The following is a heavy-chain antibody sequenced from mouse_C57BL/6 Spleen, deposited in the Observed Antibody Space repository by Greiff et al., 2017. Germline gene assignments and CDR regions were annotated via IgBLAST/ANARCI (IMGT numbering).Heavy chain of an antibody. D-gene: IGHD2-4*01. Sequence: VQLQQSGPELVKPGASVKIPCKASGYTFTDYNMDWVKQSHGKSLEWIGDINPNNGGTIYNQKFKGKATLTVDKSSSTAYMERRSLTSEDTAVYYCARRDYDTWFAYGGQGTLVTVSA. CDR2: INPNNGGT. CDR3: ARRDYDTWFAY. CDR1: GYTFTDYN. J-gene: IGHJ3*01. V-gene: IGHV1-18*01.